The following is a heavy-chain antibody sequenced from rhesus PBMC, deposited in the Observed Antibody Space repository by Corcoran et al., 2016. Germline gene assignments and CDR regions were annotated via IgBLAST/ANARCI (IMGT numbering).Heavy chain of an antibody. J-gene: IGHJ4*01. Sequence: EVQLVQSGAEVKRPGESLKISCKTSGYSFTSYWISWVRLMPGTVLVGMVAIEPVESDPPYHPSFQGQGTISTDTSITTADLQGSRLKASGTATYYCAKEHQKVWTGYYIGMDYWGQGVLVTVSS. CDR1: GYSFTSYW. CDR3: AKEHQKVWTGYYIGMDY. D-gene: IGHD3-3*01. CDR2: IEPVESDP. V-gene: IGHV5-20*01.